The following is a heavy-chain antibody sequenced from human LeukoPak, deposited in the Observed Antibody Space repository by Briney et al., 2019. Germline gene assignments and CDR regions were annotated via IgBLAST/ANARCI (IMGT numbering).Heavy chain of an antibody. CDR2: ISGSSSTI. CDR1: GFSFSSYS. D-gene: IGHD6-19*01. Sequence: GGSLRLSCAASGFSFSSYSMNWVRQAPGKGLEWVSYISGSSSTIYYADSVKGRFTISRDNAKNSLDLQMNSLRAEDTAVYYCAGGHWQVLDVFDIWGQGTMVTVSS. V-gene: IGHV3-48*01. CDR3: AGGHWQVLDVFDI. J-gene: IGHJ3*02.